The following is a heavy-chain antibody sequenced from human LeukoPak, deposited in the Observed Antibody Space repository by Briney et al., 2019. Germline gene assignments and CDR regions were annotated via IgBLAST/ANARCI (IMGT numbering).Heavy chain of an antibody. V-gene: IGHV1-18*01. CDR2: ISAYNGNT. J-gene: IGHJ6*02. CDR1: GYTFTSYG. D-gene: IGHD2-2*01. Sequence: ASVKVSCKASGYTFTSYGISWVRQAPGQGLEWMGWISAYNGNTNYAQKLQGRVTMTTDTSTSTAYMELRSLGSDDTAVYYCARGDHCSTTTCYSYYYGMDVWGQGTTVTVYS. CDR3: ARGDHCSTTTCYSYYYGMDV.